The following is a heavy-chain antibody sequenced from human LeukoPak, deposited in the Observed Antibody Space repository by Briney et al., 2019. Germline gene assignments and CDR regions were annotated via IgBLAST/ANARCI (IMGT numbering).Heavy chain of an antibody. J-gene: IGHJ4*02. V-gene: IGHV4-59*08. CDR1: GASISAYS. CDR3: ARHGRESRYFDWLLYYIDH. D-gene: IGHD3-9*01. CDR2: IHYSGNT. Sequence: PSETLSLTWTVSGASISAYSWSWIRQPPGKGLEWIGCIHYSGNTHCNPSLESRVTLSVDTSKNQFSLKLSSVTAADTAVYYCARHGRESRYFDWLLYYIDHWGQGALVTVSS.